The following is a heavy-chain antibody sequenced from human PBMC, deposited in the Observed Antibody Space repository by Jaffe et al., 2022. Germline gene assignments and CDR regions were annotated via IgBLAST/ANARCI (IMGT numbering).Heavy chain of an antibody. CDR1: GGSISSGSYY. CDR2: IYTSGST. Sequence: QVQLQESGPGLVKPSQTLSLTCTVSGGSISSGSYYWSWIRQPAGKGLEWIGRIYTSGSTNYNPSLKSRVTISVDTSKNQFSLKLSSVTAADTAVYYCARATESSGWYLGHWYFDLWGRGTLVTVSS. CDR3: ARATESSGWYLGHWYFDL. V-gene: IGHV4-61*02. J-gene: IGHJ2*01. D-gene: IGHD6-19*01.